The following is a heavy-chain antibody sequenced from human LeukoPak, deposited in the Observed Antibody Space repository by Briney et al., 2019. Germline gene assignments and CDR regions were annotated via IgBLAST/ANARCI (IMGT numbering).Heavy chain of an antibody. J-gene: IGHJ4*02. CDR3: AKAGSSWYLIVY. V-gene: IGHV3-23*01. Sequence: GGSPRLSCAASGFTFSSYAMSWVRQAPGKGLEWVSAISGSGGSTYYADSVKGRFTISRDNSKNTLYLQMNGLRAEDTAVYYCAKAGSSWYLIVYWGQGTLVTVSS. D-gene: IGHD6-13*01. CDR2: ISGSGGST. CDR1: GFTFSSYA.